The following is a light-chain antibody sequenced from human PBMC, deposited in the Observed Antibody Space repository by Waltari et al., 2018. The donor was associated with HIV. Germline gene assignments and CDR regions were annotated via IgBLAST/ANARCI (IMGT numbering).Light chain of an antibody. Sequence: AIQLTQSPSSLSASVGERVTISCRASHDIRSDLNWYQQKPGKAPELLIHTASTLKGGVPSRFSGGVSGTEFTLTISSLQPEDFATYYCLQDYNYPRTFGQGTK. CDR3: LQDYNYPRT. CDR1: HDIRSD. CDR2: TAS. V-gene: IGKV1-6*02. J-gene: IGKJ1*01.